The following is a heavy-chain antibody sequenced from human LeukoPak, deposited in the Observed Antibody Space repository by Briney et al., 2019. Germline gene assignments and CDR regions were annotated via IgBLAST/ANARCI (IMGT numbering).Heavy chain of an antibody. CDR1: GGTFSNNA. CDR2: MIPVMGVT. V-gene: IGHV1-69*04. Sequence: SVKVSCKASGGTFSNNALSWVRQAPGQGLEWMGKMIPVMGVTDYAQNFQGRVTFTADKSTKTGYMELESLTSEDTAVYFCATRGGKSDFDNWGQGTLVTVSS. J-gene: IGHJ4*02. CDR3: ATRGGKSDFDN.